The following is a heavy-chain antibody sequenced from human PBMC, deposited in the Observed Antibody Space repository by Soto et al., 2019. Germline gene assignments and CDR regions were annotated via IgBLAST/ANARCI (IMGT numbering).Heavy chain of an antibody. V-gene: IGHV3-23*01. CDR2: ITETGSAT. CDR1: GITFRRYV. Sequence: PGGSLRLSCAASGITFRRYVMGWVRQAPGKGLEWVSSITETGSATAYAESVKGRFTISRDNSKNTLYLQMNSLRVDDTARYYCARRNTGWFAFDIWGPGTVVTVSS. J-gene: IGHJ3*02. D-gene: IGHD6-19*01. CDR3: ARRNTGWFAFDI.